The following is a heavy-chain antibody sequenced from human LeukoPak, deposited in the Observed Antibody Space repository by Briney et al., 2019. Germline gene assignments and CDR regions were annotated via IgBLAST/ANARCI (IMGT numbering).Heavy chain of an antibody. J-gene: IGHJ4*02. CDR1: GFTFSSYW. CDR3: AKTDDPWFADNYYGSGTGYVDY. D-gene: IGHD3-10*01. Sequence: PGGSLRLSCAASGFTFSSYWMSWVRQAPGKGLEWVSVISDTDATKFYADSVKGRFTISRDNSKNTLYLQMNSLRAEDTAVYYCAKTDDPWFADNYYGSGTGYVDYWGQGTLVTVSS. V-gene: IGHV3-23*01. CDR2: ISDTDATK.